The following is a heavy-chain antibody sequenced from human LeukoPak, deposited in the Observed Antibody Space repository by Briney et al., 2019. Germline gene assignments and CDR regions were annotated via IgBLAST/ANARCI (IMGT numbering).Heavy chain of an antibody. D-gene: IGHD2-8*01. V-gene: IGHV3-33*01. CDR3: AREMAV. J-gene: IGHJ4*02. Sequence: PGGSLRLSCAASGFTFRSYSMHWARQAPGKGLEWVAVIWYDGSNEDYVDSVKGRFTISRDNSKNTLYLQMNSLRAEDTAVYYCAREMAVWGQGALVTVSS. CDR1: GFTFRSYS. CDR2: IWYDGSNE.